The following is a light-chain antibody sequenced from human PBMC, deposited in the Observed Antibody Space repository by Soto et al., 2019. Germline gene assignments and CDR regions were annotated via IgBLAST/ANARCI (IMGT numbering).Light chain of an antibody. V-gene: IGKV1-5*01. CDR2: DAS. J-gene: IGKJ4*01. Sequence: DNQMSQTPSTLSASVEDRVTITCRASQSIDRWLAWYQQKPGKAPKLVIYDASSLESGVPSRFSGSGSGTEFSLTIISLQHADFAAYYFYQYNSSSSWTFGGGTKVDNK. CDR3: YQYNSSSSWT. CDR1: QSIDRW.